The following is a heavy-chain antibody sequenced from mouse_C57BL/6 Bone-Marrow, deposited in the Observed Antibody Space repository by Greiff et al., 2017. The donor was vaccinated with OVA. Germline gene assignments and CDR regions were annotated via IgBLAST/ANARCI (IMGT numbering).Heavy chain of an antibody. V-gene: IGHV1-62-2*01. CDR2: FYPGSGSI. D-gene: IGHD1-1*01. CDR1: GYTFTEYT. Sequence: QVQLQQSGAELVKPGASVKLSCKASGYTFTEYTIHWVKQRSGQGLEWIGWFYPGSGSIKYNEKFKDKATLTADKSSSTVYMELSRLTSEDSAVYFCARQGLSYYYGSRDWYFDVWGTGTTVTVSS. J-gene: IGHJ1*03. CDR3: ARQGLSYYYGSRDWYFDV.